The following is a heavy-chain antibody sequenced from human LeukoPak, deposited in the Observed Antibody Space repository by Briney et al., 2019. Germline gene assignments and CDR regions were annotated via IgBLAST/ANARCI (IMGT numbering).Heavy chain of an antibody. V-gene: IGHV3-30*04. CDR3: AKDAPRPI. Sequence: GGSLRLSCAASGFTFSSYAMHWVRQAPGKGLEWVAVISYDGSNKYYADSVKGRFTISRDNSKNTLYLQMNSLRAEDTAVYYCAKDAPRPIWGQGTMVTVSS. J-gene: IGHJ3*02. CDR2: ISYDGSNK. CDR1: GFTFSSYA.